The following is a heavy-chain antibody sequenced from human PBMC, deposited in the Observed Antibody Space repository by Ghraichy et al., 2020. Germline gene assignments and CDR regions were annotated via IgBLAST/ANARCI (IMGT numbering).Heavy chain of an antibody. J-gene: IGHJ4*02. CDR3: AKRGGTGTAGGFDY. V-gene: IGHV3-23*01. CDR2: ISGSGSST. Sequence: GGSLRLSCAASGFTFSDYAMSWVRQAPGRGLEWVSAISGSGSSTYYADSVKGRFTISRDNSKNTLFLQMNSLRAEDTAVYYCAKRGGTGTAGGFDYWVQGTLVTVSS. D-gene: IGHD1-7*01. CDR1: GFTFSDYA.